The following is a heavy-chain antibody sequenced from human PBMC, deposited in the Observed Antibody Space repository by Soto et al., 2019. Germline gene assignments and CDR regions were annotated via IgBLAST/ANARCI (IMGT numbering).Heavy chain of an antibody. CDR3: AKGPLRFPAYGDYADYSYGMDV. CDR1: GFTFSAFG. Sequence: QMQLVESGGGVVQPGTSLTLSCVASGFTFSAFGMHWVRQAPGKGLEWVAISSYGGSNKYYGDSVQGRFTISRDNSRDXXYXQXXNLRDEDTAVYYCAKGPLRFPAYGDYADYSYGMDVWAQRPTVIVSS. V-gene: IGHV3-30*18. CDR2: SSYGGSNK. J-gene: IGHJ6*02. D-gene: IGHD4-17*01.